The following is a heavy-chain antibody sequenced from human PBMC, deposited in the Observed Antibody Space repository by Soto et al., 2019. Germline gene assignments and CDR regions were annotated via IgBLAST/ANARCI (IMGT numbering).Heavy chain of an antibody. J-gene: IGHJ4*01. CDR1: GDTFKNYA. V-gene: IGHV1-69*01. CDR3: ATTGYNYGPVDY. Sequence: QVQLVQSGAEVRKPGSSVKVSCRASGDTFKNYAISWVRQAPGQGLEWMGGIIPLFGKTDYAQTFHGRVTSNGGESTYTAHIELRRLRSDDTARSYCATTGYNYGPVDYWGLGLLVTVSS. CDR2: IIPLFGKT. D-gene: IGHD2-15*01.